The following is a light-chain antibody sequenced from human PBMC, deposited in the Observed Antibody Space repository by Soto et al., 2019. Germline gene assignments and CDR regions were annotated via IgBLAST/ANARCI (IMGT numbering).Light chain of an antibody. Sequence: DIQMTQSPSTLSASVGDRVTITCRASESVSIWLAWYQQKPGKAPNLLIYDVSSLESGVPPRFSGSGSGTEFTLTISSLQPDDFATYYCQQYNSYSWTFGQGTK. V-gene: IGKV1-5*01. J-gene: IGKJ1*01. CDR1: ESVSIW. CDR3: QQYNSYSWT. CDR2: DVS.